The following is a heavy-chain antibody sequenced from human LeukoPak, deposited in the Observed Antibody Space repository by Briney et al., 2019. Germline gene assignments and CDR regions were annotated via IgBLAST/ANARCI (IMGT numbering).Heavy chain of an antibody. Sequence: PGGSLRLSCAASGFTFTSYAMNAGRHAPGKGLEWGSGLRGNGGNQYYTDSVKGRLTISRDNSKNTLFLQMNSLRAEDTAIYCCARDPTGSGPDFDCWGQGTLVTVSS. CDR3: ARDPTGSGPDFDC. D-gene: IGHD3-10*01. V-gene: IGHV3-23*01. J-gene: IGHJ4*02. CDR2: LRGNGGNQ. CDR1: GFTFTSYA.